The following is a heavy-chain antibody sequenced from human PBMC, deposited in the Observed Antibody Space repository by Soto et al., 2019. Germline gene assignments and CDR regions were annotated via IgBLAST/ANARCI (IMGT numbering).Heavy chain of an antibody. CDR3: ARAALRFLEWYNWFDP. Sequence: SVNVSCKASGGTFSSYAISWVRQAPGQGLEWMGGIIPIFGTANYAQKFQGRVTITADKSTSTAYMELSSLRSEDTAVYYCARAALRFLEWYNWFDPWGQGTLVTVSS. CDR1: GGTFSSYA. D-gene: IGHD3-3*01. V-gene: IGHV1-69*06. J-gene: IGHJ5*02. CDR2: IIPIFGTA.